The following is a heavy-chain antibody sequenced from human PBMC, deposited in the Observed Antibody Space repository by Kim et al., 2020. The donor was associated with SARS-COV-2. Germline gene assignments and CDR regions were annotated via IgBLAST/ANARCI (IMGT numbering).Heavy chain of an antibody. CDR2: INHSGST. V-gene: IGHV4-34*01. CDR1: GGSFSGYY. D-gene: IGHD3-22*01. J-gene: IGHJ4*02. Sequence: SETLSLTCAVYGGSFSGYYWSWIRQPPGKGLEWIGEINHSGSTNYNPSLKSRVTISVDTSKNQFSLKLSSVTAADTAVYYCARSGYRDSSGYYYAYWGQG. CDR3: ARSGYRDSSGYYYAY.